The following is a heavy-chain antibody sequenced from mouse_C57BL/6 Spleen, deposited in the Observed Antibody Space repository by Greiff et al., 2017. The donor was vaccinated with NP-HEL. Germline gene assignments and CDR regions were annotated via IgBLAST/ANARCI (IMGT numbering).Heavy chain of an antibody. J-gene: IGHJ4*01. CDR3: ARHGTLYYDYGVGYAMDY. V-gene: IGHV2-6-1*01. CDR1: GFSLTSYG. D-gene: IGHD2-4*01. CDR2: IWSDGST. Sequence: QVQLQQSGPGLVAPSQSLSITCTVSGFSLTSYGVHWVRQPPGKGLEWLVVIWSDGSTTYNSALKSRLSISKDNSKSQVFLKMNSLQTDDTAMYYGARHGTLYYDYGVGYAMDYWGQGTSVTVSS.